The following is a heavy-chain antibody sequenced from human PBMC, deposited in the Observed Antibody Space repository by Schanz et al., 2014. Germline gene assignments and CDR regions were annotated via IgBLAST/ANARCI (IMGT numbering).Heavy chain of an antibody. Sequence: EVHLVESGGGLVKPGGSLRLSCAASGFTLSNAWMSWVRQAPGKGVEWVGRIKSKTDGGTTDFAAPVKGRFSISRDDSKNTLYLQMNSLKTEDTAVYSCTSAVRATFGYFAYWGQGTLLVTVSS. CDR2: IKSKTDGGTT. CDR1: GFTLSNAW. J-gene: IGHJ4*02. V-gene: IGHV3-15*01. CDR3: TSAVRATFGYFAY. D-gene: IGHD2-15*01.